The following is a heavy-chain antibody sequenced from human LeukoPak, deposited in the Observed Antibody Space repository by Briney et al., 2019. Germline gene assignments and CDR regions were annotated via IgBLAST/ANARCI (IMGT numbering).Heavy chain of an antibody. V-gene: IGHV3-21*01. D-gene: IGHD3-10*01. CDR2: ISSSSSYI. Sequence: GGSLRLSCAASGFTFSSYSMNWVRQAPGKGLEWVSSISSSSSYIYYADSVKGRFTISRDNAKNSLYLQMNSLRAEDTAVYYCARDLSDTMVRGVIGGDDAFDIWGQGTMVTVSS. CDR3: ARDLSDTMVRGVIGGDDAFDI. CDR1: GFTFSSYS. J-gene: IGHJ3*02.